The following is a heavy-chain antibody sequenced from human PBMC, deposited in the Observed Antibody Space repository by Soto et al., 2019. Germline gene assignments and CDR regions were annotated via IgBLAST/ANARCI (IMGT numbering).Heavy chain of an antibody. J-gene: IGHJ4*02. Sequence: SVKVSCKASGYTFNSYVLHWVRQARGQRLEWIGWIVVGSGNTNYAQKFQERVTITRDMSTSTAYMELSSLRSEDTAVYYCAADTIFGVVIPNRFDYWGQGTLVTVSS. CDR2: IVVGSGNT. CDR1: GYTFNSYV. D-gene: IGHD3-3*01. CDR3: AADTIFGVVIPNRFDY. V-gene: IGHV1-58*01.